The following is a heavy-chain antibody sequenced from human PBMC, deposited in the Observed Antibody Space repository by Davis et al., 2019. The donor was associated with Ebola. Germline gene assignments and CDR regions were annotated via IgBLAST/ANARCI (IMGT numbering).Heavy chain of an antibody. CDR1: GFTFSSYS. V-gene: IGHV3-21*01. CDR3: ASFIVGYCSGGSCYWGVDV. CDR2: ISSSSSYI. J-gene: IGHJ6*02. D-gene: IGHD2-15*01. Sequence: GGSLRLSCAASGFTFSSYSMNWVRQAPGKELEWVSSISSSSSYIYYADSVKGRFTISSDNAKNSLYLQMNSLRAEDTAVYYCASFIVGYCSGGSCYWGVDVWGQGTTVTVSS.